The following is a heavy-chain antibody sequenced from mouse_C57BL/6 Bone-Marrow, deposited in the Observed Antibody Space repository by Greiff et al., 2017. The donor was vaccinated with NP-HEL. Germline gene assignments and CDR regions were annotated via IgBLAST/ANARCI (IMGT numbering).Heavy chain of an antibody. J-gene: IGHJ4*01. CDR1: GYTFTDYT. CDR2: IYPRDGST. CDR3: AGYYVTMDY. D-gene: IGHD1-1*02. Sequence: VQLLQSDAELVKPGASVKLSCTVSGYTFTDYTIHWMKQRPEQGLEWIGSIYPRDGSTNYTENFKGKATLTAAKSSSTAYMQLNSLTSEDSAVYFCAGYYVTMDYWGQGTAVSVSS. V-gene: IGHV1-78*01.